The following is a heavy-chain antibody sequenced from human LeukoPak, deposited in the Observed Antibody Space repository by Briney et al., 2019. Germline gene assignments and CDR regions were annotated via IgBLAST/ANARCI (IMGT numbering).Heavy chain of an antibody. J-gene: IGHJ3*02. CDR1: GFTFSSYS. Sequence: GGSLRLSCAASGFTFSSYSMNWVRQAPRKGLEWGSSISSSSSYIYYADSVKGRFTISRDNAKNSLYLQMNSLRAEDTAVYYCARDILYNWNDHDAFDIWGQGTMVTVSS. V-gene: IGHV3-21*01. D-gene: IGHD1-20*01. CDR3: ARDILYNWNDHDAFDI. CDR2: ISSSSSYI.